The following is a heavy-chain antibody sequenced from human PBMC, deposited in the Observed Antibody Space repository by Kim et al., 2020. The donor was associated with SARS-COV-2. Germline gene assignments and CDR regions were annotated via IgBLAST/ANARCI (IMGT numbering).Heavy chain of an antibody. J-gene: IGHJ6*02. CDR1: GGTFKNYA. CDR2: IIPILDTA. D-gene: IGHD6-6*01. Sequence: SVKVSCKASGGTFKNYAFTWVRQAPGQGLEWMGGIIPILDTANYAQKFQGRVTVSADESTSTVYLVVSSLKSEDTAVHYCASLQLVRGYYYGMDVCGQG. CDR3: ASLQLVRGYYYGMDV. V-gene: IGHV1-69*13.